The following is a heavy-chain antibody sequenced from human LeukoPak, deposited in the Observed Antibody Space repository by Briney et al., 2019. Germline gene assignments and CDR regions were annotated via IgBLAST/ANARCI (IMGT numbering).Heavy chain of an antibody. CDR3: ARVDDYYDSSGYYYGQSFDY. CDR2: IYYSGST. V-gene: IGHV4-59*01. CDR1: GGSISSYY. Sequence: SETLSLTCTVSGGSISSYYWSWIRQPPGKGLEWIGYIYYSGSTNYNPSLKSRVTILVDTSKNQFSLKLSSVTAADTAVYYCARVDDYYDSSGYYYGQSFDYWGQGTLVTVSS. D-gene: IGHD3-22*01. J-gene: IGHJ4*02.